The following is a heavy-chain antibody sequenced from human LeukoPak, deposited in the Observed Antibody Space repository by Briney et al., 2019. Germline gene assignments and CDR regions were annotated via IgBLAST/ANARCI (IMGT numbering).Heavy chain of an antibody. J-gene: IGHJ4*02. Sequence: GGSLRLSCAASGFTFSNYWMHWVRQDPGKGLVWVSFINPDGSTTNYTDSVKGRFTISRDNAKNALYLQMNSLRAEDTAVYYCAKDLHYGSADYWGQGTLVTVSS. V-gene: IGHV3-74*01. CDR3: AKDLHYGSADY. CDR2: INPDGSTT. D-gene: IGHD3-10*01. CDR1: GFTFSNYW.